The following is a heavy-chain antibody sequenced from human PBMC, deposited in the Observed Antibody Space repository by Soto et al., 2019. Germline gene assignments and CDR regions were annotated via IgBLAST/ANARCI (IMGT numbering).Heavy chain of an antibody. CDR1: GGSISSGTSY. D-gene: IGHD3-22*01. V-gene: IGHV4-31*03. J-gene: IGHJ4*02. CDR3: ATIPRRGYSYGIDY. Sequence: QVQLQESGPGLVMPSQTLSLTCNVSGGSISSGTSYWTWIRQHPGEGLEWIGHIYFTGATYSNPSFRSRLSMSVDTSKNQFSLKLTSVTAADTATYYCATIPRRGYSYGIDYWGQGTLVTVSS. CDR2: IYFTGAT.